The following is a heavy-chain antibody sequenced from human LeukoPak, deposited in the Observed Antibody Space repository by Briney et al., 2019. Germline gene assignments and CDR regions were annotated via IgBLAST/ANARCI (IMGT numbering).Heavy chain of an antibody. CDR2: IRYDGTNK. CDR3: AKDKIWGEDYFDY. J-gene: IGHJ4*02. Sequence: GGSLRLSCAASGFTFSNYGMHWVRQAPGKGLEWVAFIRYDGTNKYSADSVKGRFTISRDNSKNTLYLQMNSLRAEDTAVYYCAKDKIWGEDYFDYWGQGTLVTVSS. D-gene: IGHD3-16*01. V-gene: IGHV3-30*02. CDR1: GFTFSNYG.